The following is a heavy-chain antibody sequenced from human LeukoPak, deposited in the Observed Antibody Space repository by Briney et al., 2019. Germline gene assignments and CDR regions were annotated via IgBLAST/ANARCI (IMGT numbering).Heavy chain of an antibody. CDR1: GGSISSGDYY. CDR2: IYYSGST. J-gene: IGHJ6*02. D-gene: IGHD6-19*01. Sequence: PSQTLSLTCTVSGGSISSGDYYWSWIRQPPGKGLEWIGYIYYSGSTNYNPSLKSRVTISVDTSKNQFSLKLSSVTAADTAVYYCARVTPIYSSGWYYGMDVWGQGTTVTVSS. CDR3: ARVTPIYSSGWYYGMDV. V-gene: IGHV4-61*08.